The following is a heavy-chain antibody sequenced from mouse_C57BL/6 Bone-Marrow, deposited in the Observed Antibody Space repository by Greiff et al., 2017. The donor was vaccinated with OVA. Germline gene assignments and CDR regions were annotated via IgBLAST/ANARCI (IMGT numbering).Heavy chain of an antibody. CDR2: IYPGSGNT. Sequence: VQLVESGAELVRPGASVKLSCKASGYTFTDYYINWVKQRPGQGLEWIARIYPGSGNTYYNEKFKGKATLTAEKSSSTAYMQLSSLTSEDSAVYFCARSLLCLYAMDYWGQGTSVTVSS. V-gene: IGHV1-76*01. D-gene: IGHD2-10*01. CDR3: ARSLLCLYAMDY. J-gene: IGHJ4*01. CDR1: GYTFTDYY.